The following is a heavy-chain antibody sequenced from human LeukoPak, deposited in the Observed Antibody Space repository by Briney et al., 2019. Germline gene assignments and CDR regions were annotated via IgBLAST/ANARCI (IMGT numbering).Heavy chain of an antibody. CDR2: ISSNGGST. CDR3: VNDLSEVSPHGGNSGSY. J-gene: IGHJ4*02. Sequence: GGSLRLSCSASGFTFSSYAMHWVRQAPGKGLEYVSAISSNGGSTYYADSVKGRFTISRDNSKNTLYLQMSSLRAEDTAVYYCVNDLSEVSPHGGNSGSYWGQGTLVTVSS. V-gene: IGHV3-64D*06. CDR1: GFTFSSYA. D-gene: IGHD4-23*01.